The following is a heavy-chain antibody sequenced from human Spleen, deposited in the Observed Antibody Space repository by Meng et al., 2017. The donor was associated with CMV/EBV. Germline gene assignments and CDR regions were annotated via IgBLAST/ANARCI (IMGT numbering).Heavy chain of an antibody. Sequence: GESLKISCAASGFTFSNYAMNWVRQAPGKGLEWVSGISGGSTYYSDSVKGRFTISRDNAKNSLYLQMNSLRAEDTAVYYCARLTHGVGSQWQFDFWGQGTLVTVSS. CDR2: ISGGST. D-gene: IGHD3-10*01. CDR1: GFTFSNYA. J-gene: IGHJ4*02. CDR3: ARLTHGVGSQWQFDF. V-gene: IGHV3-23*01.